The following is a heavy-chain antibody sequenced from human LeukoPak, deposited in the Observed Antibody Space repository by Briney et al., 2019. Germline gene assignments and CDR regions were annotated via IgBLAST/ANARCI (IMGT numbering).Heavy chain of an antibody. Sequence: GGSLRLSCAASGFIFGTYSMNWVRQAPGKGLEWVSYISSSSSTIYYADSVKGRFTISRDNAKNSLYLQMNSLGPEDTAVYYCARDPDSGNYGNYYYYYMDVGGKGTTVTISS. J-gene: IGHJ6*03. CDR1: GFIFGTYS. V-gene: IGHV3-48*01. D-gene: IGHD1-26*01. CDR3: ARDPDSGNYGNYYYYYMDV. CDR2: ISSSSSTI.